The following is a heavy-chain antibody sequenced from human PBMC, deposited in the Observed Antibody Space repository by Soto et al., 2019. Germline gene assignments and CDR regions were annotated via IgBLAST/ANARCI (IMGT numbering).Heavy chain of an antibody. Sequence: EVQLVESGEGLVQPGGSLRLSCAASGFTFSSYNIHWIRQAPEKGLEFVSAISRSGDRTYYADSVKGRFTITRDNSKNTVWLQMGSLRAEDMAVYYCARARCSSGQCYYFDYWGRGALVSVSS. CDR3: ARARCSSGQCYYFDY. V-gene: IGHV3-64*02. D-gene: IGHD2-15*01. J-gene: IGHJ4*02. CDR2: ISRSGDRT. CDR1: GFTFSSYN.